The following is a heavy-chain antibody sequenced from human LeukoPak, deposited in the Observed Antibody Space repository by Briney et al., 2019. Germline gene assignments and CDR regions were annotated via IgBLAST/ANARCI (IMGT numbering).Heavy chain of an antibody. Sequence: SETLSLTCTVSGGSISSYYWSWTRQPAGKGLEWIGRIYTSGNTNYNPSLKSRVTISVDTSKNQFSLKLSSVTAADTAVYYCAREAPLYGDLDYWGQGTLVTVSS. CDR1: GGSISSYY. J-gene: IGHJ4*02. V-gene: IGHV4-4*07. CDR2: IYTSGNT. CDR3: AREAPLYGDLDY. D-gene: IGHD4-17*01.